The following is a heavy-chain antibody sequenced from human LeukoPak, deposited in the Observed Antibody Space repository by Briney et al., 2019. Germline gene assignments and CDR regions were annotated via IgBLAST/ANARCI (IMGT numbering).Heavy chain of an antibody. Sequence: PSETLSLTCAVSGCSISSGYYWGWIRQPPGKGLEWIGSIYHSGSTYYNPSLKSRVTISVDTSKNQFSLKLSSVTAADTAVYYCARQDIVVVPAALDYWGQGTLVTVSS. CDR3: ARQDIVVVPAALDY. D-gene: IGHD2-2*01. J-gene: IGHJ4*02. CDR1: GCSISSGYY. V-gene: IGHV4-38-2*01. CDR2: IYHSGST.